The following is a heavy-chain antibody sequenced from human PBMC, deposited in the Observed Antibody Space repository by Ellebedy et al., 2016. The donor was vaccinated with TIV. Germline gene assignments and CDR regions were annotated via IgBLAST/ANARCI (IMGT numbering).Heavy chain of an antibody. D-gene: IGHD3-10*01. CDR3: AREDYYGSGSYATYYYYGMDV. CDR2: IKSKTDGGTT. J-gene: IGHJ6*02. CDR1: GFTFSNAW. Sequence: GESLKISXAASGFTFSNAWMSWVRQAPGKGLEWVGRIKSKTDGGTTDYAAPVKGRFTISRDDSKNTLYLQMNSLRAEDTAVYYCAREDYYGSGSYATYYYYGMDVWGQGTTVTVSS. V-gene: IGHV3-15*01.